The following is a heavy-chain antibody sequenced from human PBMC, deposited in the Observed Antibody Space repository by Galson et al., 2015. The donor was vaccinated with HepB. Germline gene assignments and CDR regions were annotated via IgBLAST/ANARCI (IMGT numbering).Heavy chain of an antibody. CDR3: ARVRYSSGYYGRYWYFDL. V-gene: IGHV1-46*01. CDR2: INPSGGST. CDR1: GYTFTSYY. J-gene: IGHJ2*01. D-gene: IGHD3-22*01. Sequence: SVKVSCKASGYTFTSYYMHWVRQAPGQGLEWMGIINPSGGSTSYAQKFQGRVTMTRDTSTSTVYMELSSLRSEDTAVYYCARVRYSSGYYGRYWYFDLWGRGTLVTVSS.